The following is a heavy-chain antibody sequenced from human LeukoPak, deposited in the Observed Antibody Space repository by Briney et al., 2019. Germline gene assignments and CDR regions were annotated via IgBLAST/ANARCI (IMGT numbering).Heavy chain of an antibody. V-gene: IGHV1-46*01. Sequence: ASVKVSCKASGYTFTSYYMHWVRQAPGQGLEWMGIINPSGGSTSYAQKFQGRVTMTRDTSTSTVYMELSSLRAEDTAVYYCARDVGWVPVIAAAGVEFDYWGQGTLVTVSS. CDR1: GYTFTSYY. J-gene: IGHJ4*02. CDR2: INPSGGST. CDR3: ARDVGWVPVIAAAGVEFDY. D-gene: IGHD6-13*01.